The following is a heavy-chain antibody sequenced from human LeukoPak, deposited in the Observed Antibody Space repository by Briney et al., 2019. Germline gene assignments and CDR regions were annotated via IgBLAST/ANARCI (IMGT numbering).Heavy chain of an antibody. CDR3: ARDIAVTGLTFDY. CDR1: GLTVSSNY. CDR2: IYSGGST. Sequence: GGSLRLSCAASGLTVSSNYMSWVRQAPGKGLEWVSLIYSGGSTYCADSVKGRFTISRDNSKNTLYLQMNSLRAEDTAVYYCARDIAVTGLTFDYWGQGTLVTVSS. J-gene: IGHJ4*02. V-gene: IGHV3-53*01. D-gene: IGHD6-13*01.